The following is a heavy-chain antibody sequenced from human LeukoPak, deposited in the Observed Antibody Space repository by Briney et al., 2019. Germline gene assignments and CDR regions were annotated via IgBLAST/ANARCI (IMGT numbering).Heavy chain of an antibody. CDR3: ARDLNSIAARPGAY. CDR1: GYTFTSYD. V-gene: IGHV1-8*01. J-gene: IGHJ4*02. Sequence: ASVKVSCKASGYTFTSYDINWVRQATGQGLEWMGWMNPNSGNTGYAQKFQGRVTMTTDTSTSTAYMELRSLRSDDTAVYYCARDLNSIAARPGAYWGQGTLVTVSS. D-gene: IGHD6-6*01. CDR2: MNPNSGNT.